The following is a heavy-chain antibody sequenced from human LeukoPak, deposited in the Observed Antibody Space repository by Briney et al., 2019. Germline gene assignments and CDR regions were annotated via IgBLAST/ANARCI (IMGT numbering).Heavy chain of an antibody. J-gene: IGHJ4*02. CDR2: INPNSGGT. V-gene: IGHV1-2*06. D-gene: IGHD3-3*01. CDR1: GTPSTGYI. Sequence: ASVKVSSKAFGTPSTGYIMHWLRQAPGQGFDGMGRINPNSGGTNYAQKFQGRVTMTRDTSISTAYMELSRLRSDDTAVYYCASTIFGVVIAYWGQGTLVTVSS. CDR3: ASTIFGVVIAY.